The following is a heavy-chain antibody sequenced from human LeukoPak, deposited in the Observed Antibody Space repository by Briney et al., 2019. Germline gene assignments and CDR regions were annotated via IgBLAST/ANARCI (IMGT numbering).Heavy chain of an antibody. Sequence: GGSLRLSFAASGFTFSSYAMSWVRQAPGKGLEWVSAISGSGGSTYYADSVKGRFTISRDNSKNTLYLQMNSLRAEDTAVYYCASAASSCWSYIDYWGQGTLVTVSS. CDR1: GFTFSSYA. D-gene: IGHD6-13*01. CDR2: ISGSGGST. V-gene: IGHV3-23*01. J-gene: IGHJ4*02. CDR3: ASAASSCWSYIDY.